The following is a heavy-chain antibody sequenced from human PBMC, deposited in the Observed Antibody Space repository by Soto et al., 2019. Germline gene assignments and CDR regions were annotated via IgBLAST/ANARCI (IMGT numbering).Heavy chain of an antibody. CDR2: IYYSGNT. Sequence: QLQLQESGPGLVKPSETLSLTCSVSSASLSSSTYYWSWIRQPPGRGPEWIGSIYYSGNTYYKPSLKSRVSISIDTSRNQFSLKLTSVTAAYTCVYYCASSSPFHYWGPGILVTVSS. V-gene: IGHV4-39*01. CDR3: ASSSPFHY. CDR1: SASLSSSTYY. J-gene: IGHJ4*02. D-gene: IGHD6-6*01.